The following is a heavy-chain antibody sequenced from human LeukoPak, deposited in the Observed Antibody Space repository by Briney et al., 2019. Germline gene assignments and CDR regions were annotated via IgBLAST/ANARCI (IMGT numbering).Heavy chain of an antibody. Sequence: PSETLSLTCTVSGGSISSYYWSWIRQPPGKGLEWIGYIYYSGSTKYNPSLKSRVTISVDTSKNQFSPKLSSVTAADTAVYYCAGRHIAAQEYWGQGTLVTVSS. D-gene: IGHD6-13*01. V-gene: IGHV4-59*01. J-gene: IGHJ4*02. CDR1: GGSISSYY. CDR2: IYYSGST. CDR3: AGRHIAAQEY.